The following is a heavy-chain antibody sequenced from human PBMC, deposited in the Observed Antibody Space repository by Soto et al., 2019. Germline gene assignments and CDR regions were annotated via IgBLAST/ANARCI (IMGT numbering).Heavy chain of an antibody. CDR3: AHRRFTCGPRLEP. V-gene: IGHV2-5*02. J-gene: IGHJ5*02. Sequence: SRPPLVNPTQTLTLACPFSGFSLSTRGVGVVWMRQPPGKALEWLGIIYWDDDKRYSPSLKSSLTITKDTSRNQVVLTMTNMDPVDTATYYCAHRRFTCGPRLEPLGQGTQVPCSS. D-gene: IGHD2-21*01. CDR2: IYWDDDK. CDR1: GFSLSTRGVG.